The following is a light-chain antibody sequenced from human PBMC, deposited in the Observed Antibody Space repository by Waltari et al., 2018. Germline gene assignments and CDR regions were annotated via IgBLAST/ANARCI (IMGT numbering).Light chain of an antibody. CDR2: DAS. J-gene: IGKJ1*01. CDR3: QQTYTTPRT. Sequence: DIQMTQSPSSLSASVEDRVTITCRVSQKISSYLNWYQQKPGTAPRLLIYDASRLQSGVPSRFSGSGSGTDFTLTISSLQPEDFGTYYCQQTYTTPRTFGQGTKVETK. V-gene: IGKV1-39*01. CDR1: QKISSY.